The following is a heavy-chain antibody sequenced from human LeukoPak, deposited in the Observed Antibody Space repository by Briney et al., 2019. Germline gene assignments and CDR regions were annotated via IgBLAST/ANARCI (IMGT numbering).Heavy chain of an antibody. J-gene: IGHJ5*02. Sequence: NPSETLSLTCAVYGGSFSGYYWSWIRQPPGKGLEWIGEINHSGSTNYNPSLKSRVTISVDTSKNQFSLKLSSVTAADTAVYYCARTHRPGIAAAPGRFDPWGQGTLVTVSS. CDR1: GGSFSGYY. V-gene: IGHV4-34*01. CDR2: INHSGST. D-gene: IGHD6-13*01. CDR3: ARTHRPGIAAAPGRFDP.